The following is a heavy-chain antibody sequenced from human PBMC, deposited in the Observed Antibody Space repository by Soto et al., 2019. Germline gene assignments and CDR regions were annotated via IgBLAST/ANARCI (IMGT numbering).Heavy chain of an antibody. CDR1: GGSISTSSW. J-gene: IGHJ4*02. D-gene: IGHD6-13*01. Sequence: SETLSLTSAVSGGSISTSSWWSCVRQPPGQGLEWIGEIYHTGHANYNPALKSRVTISVDKSKNQFSLNLNSVTAADTAVYYCARDSRAAAGNRRYYFDYWGQGTLVTVSS. CDR3: ARDSRAAAGNRRYYFDY. V-gene: IGHV4-4*02. CDR2: IYHTGHA.